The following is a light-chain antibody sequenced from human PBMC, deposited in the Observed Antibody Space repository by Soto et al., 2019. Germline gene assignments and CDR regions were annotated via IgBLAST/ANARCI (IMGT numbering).Light chain of an antibody. Sequence: QSVLTQPPSASGTPGQRVTISCSGSSSNIGSNTVNWYQQLPGTAPKLLIYTNDQRPSGVPDRFSGSKSGTSASLAISGLQFEDEADYHCSSYSSSTPLVVFGGGTKVTVL. CDR2: TND. CDR1: SSNIGSNT. CDR3: SSYSSSTPLVV. J-gene: IGLJ2*01. V-gene: IGLV1-44*01.